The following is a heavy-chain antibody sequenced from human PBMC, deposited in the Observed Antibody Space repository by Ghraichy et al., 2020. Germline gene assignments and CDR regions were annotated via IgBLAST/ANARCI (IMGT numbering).Heavy chain of an antibody. Sequence: SETLSLTCTVSGCAISSGGYYWSWIRQRPGKGLEWIGYTFHSGNTYYNPSLRSRVTISADTSKNQFSLRVSSVTAADTAVYYCAKDHSSTPGQMDVWGQGTTVTVSS. J-gene: IGHJ6*02. CDR3: AKDHSSTPGQMDV. CDR1: GCAISSGGYY. V-gene: IGHV4-31*03. D-gene: IGHD6-19*01. CDR2: TFHSGNT.